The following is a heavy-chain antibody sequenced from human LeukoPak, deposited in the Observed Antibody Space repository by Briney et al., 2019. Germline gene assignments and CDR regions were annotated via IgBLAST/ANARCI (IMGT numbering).Heavy chain of an antibody. D-gene: IGHD6-13*01. CDR3: AKDLGPGSSSWFTNFDY. V-gene: IGHV3-23*01. CDR2: ISGSGGST. Sequence: PGGSLRLSCAASGFTFNNAWMSWVRQAPGKGLEWVSAISGSGGSTYYADSVKGRFTISRDNSKNTLYLQMNSLRAEDTAVYYCAKDLGPGSSSWFTNFDYWGQGTLVTVSS. CDR1: GFTFNNAW. J-gene: IGHJ4*02.